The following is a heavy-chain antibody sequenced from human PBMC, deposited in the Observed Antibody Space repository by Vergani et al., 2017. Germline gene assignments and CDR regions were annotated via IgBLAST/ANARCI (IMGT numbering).Heavy chain of an antibody. V-gene: IGHV3-21*01. J-gene: IGHJ6*02. CDR2: ISSSSSYI. CDR1: GFTFSNYS. Sequence: EVQQVESGGGLVKPGGSLRLSCAASGFTFSNYSMNWVRQAPGKGLEWVSSISSSSSYIYYADSVKGRFTISRDNAKNSLYLQMNSLRAEDTAVYYCARVLLPFCSSTSCYTDYYYGMDVWGQGTTVTVSS. D-gene: IGHD2-2*02. CDR3: ARVLLPFCSSTSCYTDYYYGMDV.